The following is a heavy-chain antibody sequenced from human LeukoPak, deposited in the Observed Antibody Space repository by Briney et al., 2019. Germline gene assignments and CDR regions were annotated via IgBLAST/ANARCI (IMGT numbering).Heavy chain of an antibody. V-gene: IGHV4-38-2*02. D-gene: IGHD6-13*01. CDR3: ARGLWLRGSSDFDY. CDR2: IHHSGIT. Sequence: PSETLSLTCTVSDYSFSNTYYWGWIRQPPGKGLEWIGNIHHSGITNYNPSLKSRVTISVDTSKNQFSLKLSSVTAADTAVYYCARGLWLRGSSDFDYWGQGTLVTVSS. CDR1: DYSFSNTYY. J-gene: IGHJ4*02.